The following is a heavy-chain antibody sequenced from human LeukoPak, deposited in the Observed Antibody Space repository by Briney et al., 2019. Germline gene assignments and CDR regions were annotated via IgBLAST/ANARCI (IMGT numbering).Heavy chain of an antibody. Sequence: PSQTLSLTCTVSGGSISSGDYYWSWIRQPPGKGLEWIGYIYYSGSTYYNPSLKSRVTISVDTSKNQFSLKLSSVTAADTAVYYCARANGGYSGYDEAMDVWVQGTTVTVSS. CDR3: ARANGGYSGYDEAMDV. J-gene: IGHJ6*02. D-gene: IGHD5-12*01. CDR2: IYYSGST. CDR1: GGSISSGDYY. V-gene: IGHV4-30-4*01.